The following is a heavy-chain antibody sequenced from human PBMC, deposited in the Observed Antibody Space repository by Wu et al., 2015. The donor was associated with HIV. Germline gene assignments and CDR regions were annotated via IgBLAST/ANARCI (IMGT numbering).Heavy chain of an antibody. CDR3: ARERGTITMTGRDAFDI. J-gene: IGHJ3*02. V-gene: IGHV1-18*01. CDR1: GYTFTSYG. Sequence: QVQLVQSGAEVKKPGTSVKVSCKASGYTFTSYGISWVRQAPGQGLEWMGWISAYNGNTNYAQKLQGRVTMTTDTSTSTAYMELRSLRSDDTAVYYCARERGTITMTGRDAFDIWGQGTMVTVSS. D-gene: IGHD3-22*01. CDR2: ISAYNGNT.